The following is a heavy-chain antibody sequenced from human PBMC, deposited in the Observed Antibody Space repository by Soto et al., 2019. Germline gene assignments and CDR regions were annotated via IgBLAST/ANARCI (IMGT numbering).Heavy chain of an antibody. V-gene: IGHV1-46*01. CDR2: INPSGGST. D-gene: IGHD6-6*01. CDR1: GYTFTSYY. J-gene: IGHJ6*02. Sequence: ASVKVSCKASGYTFTSYYMHWVRQAPGQGLEWMGIINPSGGSTSYAQKFQGRVTMTRDTSTSTVYMELSSLRSEDTAVYYCARNIISSSRERTDYYYYGMDVWGQGTTVTVSS. CDR3: ARNIISSSRERTDYYYYGMDV.